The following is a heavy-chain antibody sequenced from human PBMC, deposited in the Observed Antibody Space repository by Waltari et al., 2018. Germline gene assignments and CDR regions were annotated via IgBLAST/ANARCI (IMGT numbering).Heavy chain of an antibody. CDR1: GYTFTSYY. Sequence: QVQLVQSGAEVKKPGASVKVSCKASGYTFTSYYMHWVRQAPGQGLGWRGIIDPSGGITSYAQKFQGRVTMTRDTSTSTVYMELGSLSSEDTAVYYCARASTDYDFWSGYYLDYMDVWGKGTTVTVSS. D-gene: IGHD3-3*01. CDR2: IDPSGGIT. CDR3: ARASTDYDFWSGYYLDYMDV. V-gene: IGHV1-46*01. J-gene: IGHJ6*03.